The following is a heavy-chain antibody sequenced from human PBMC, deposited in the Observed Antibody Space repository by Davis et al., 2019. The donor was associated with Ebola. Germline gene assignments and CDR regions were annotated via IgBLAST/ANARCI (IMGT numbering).Heavy chain of an antibody. D-gene: IGHD3-10*01. CDR3: ARGARYGSGNYGMDV. CDR1: GGSFSGYY. V-gene: IGHV4-34*01. CDR2: INHSGST. J-gene: IGHJ6*02. Sequence: PSETLSPTCVVCGGSFSGYYWSWIRQPPGKGLEWIGEINHSGSTNYNPSRKSRVTISVDTSKNQFALKLSSVTAADTAVYYCARGARYGSGNYGMDVWGQGTTVTVSS.